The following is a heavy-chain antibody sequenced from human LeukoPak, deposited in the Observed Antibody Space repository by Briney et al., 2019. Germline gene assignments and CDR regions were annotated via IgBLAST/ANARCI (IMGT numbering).Heavy chain of an antibody. D-gene: IGHD1-26*01. CDR2: ISSSSSYI. CDR1: GFTFSHYS. CDR3: ARILVGATLGYPASDAFDI. V-gene: IGHV3-21*01. J-gene: IGHJ3*02. Sequence: KTGGSLRLSCAASGFTFSHYSMNWVRQAPGKGLEWVSSISSSSSYIYYADSVKGRFTISRDNARNSLYLRMNSLRDEDTAVYYCARILVGATLGYPASDAFDIWGQGTMVTVSS.